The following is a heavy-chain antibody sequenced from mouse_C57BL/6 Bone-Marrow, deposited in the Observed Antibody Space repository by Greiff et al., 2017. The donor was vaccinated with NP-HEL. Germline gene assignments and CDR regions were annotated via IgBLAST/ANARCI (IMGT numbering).Heavy chain of an antibody. Sequence: QVHVKQSGAELARPGASVKLSCKASGYTFTSYGISWVKQRTGQGLEWIGEIYPRSGNTYYNEKFKGKATLTADKSSSTAYMELRSLTSEDSAVYFCARGNYYDFFAYWGQGTLVTVSA. CDR3: ARGNYYDFFAY. CDR2: IYPRSGNT. V-gene: IGHV1-81*01. J-gene: IGHJ3*01. D-gene: IGHD2-4*01. CDR1: GYTFTSYG.